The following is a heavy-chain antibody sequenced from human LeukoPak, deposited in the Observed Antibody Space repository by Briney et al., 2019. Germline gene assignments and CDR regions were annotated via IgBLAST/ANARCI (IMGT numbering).Heavy chain of an antibody. J-gene: IGHJ4*02. CDR2: IYTSGST. V-gene: IGHV4-4*07. Sequence: SETLSLTCTVSGGSISSYYWSWIRQPAGKGLEWIGRIYTSGSTNYNPSLKSRVTMSVDTSKNQFSLKLSSVTAADTAAYYCARGRPYSGSLRYYFDYWGQGTLVTVSS. D-gene: IGHD1-26*01. CDR1: GGSISSYY. CDR3: ARGRPYSGSLRYYFDY.